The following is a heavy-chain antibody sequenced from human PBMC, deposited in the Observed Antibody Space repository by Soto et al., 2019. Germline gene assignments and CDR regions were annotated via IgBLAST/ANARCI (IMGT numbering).Heavy chain of an antibody. V-gene: IGHV1-18*01. D-gene: IGHD6-13*01. CDR1: GYTFTSYG. Sequence: GASLKVSCKALGYTFTSYGISWVRQAPGQGLEWMGWISVYNGNTNYAQKLQGRVTMTTDTSTSTAYMELRSLRSDDTAVYYCARDLWAIPAAGLSGDYWGQGTLVTVSS. CDR3: ARDLWAIPAAGLSGDY. J-gene: IGHJ4*02. CDR2: ISVYNGNT.